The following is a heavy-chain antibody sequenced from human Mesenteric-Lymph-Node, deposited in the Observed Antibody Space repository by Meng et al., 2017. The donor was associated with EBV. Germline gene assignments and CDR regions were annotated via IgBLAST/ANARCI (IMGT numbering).Heavy chain of an antibody. J-gene: IGHJ4*02. V-gene: IGHV1-2*06. CDR3: SHTDYFDNTGHH. CDR2: INPRSGAT. Sequence: QVQLVQSGAEVKKPGVSVNVSCKASAYSYSGYYLHWVRQAPGQGLEWMGRINPRSGATSYAEKFQGRLAMTGDTSVSTAYMELASLRSDDTAVYFCSHTDYFDNTGHHWGQGTLVTVSS. D-gene: IGHD3-22*01. CDR1: AYSYSGYY.